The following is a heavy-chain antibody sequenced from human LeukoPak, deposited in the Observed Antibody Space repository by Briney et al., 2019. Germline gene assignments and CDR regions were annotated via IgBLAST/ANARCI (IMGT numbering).Heavy chain of an antibody. CDR1: GYTFTSYW. CDR2: IYPGDSDT. V-gene: IGHV5-51*01. Sequence: GESLKISCKGSGYTFTSYWIAWVRQMPGKGLEWMGIIYPGDSDTRYSPSFQGQVAISGDKSISSAYLQWSSLKASDTAMYYCARVITMIRGVPDRFDPWGQGTLVTASS. CDR3: ARVITMIRGVPDRFDP. D-gene: IGHD3-10*01. J-gene: IGHJ5*02.